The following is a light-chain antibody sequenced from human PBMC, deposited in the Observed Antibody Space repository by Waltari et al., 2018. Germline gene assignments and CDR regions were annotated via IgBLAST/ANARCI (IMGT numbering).Light chain of an antibody. J-gene: IGKJ4*01. Sequence: DIQMTQSPSSLSASVGYRVTITCRASPSISSYLNWYQQKPGKAPKLLIYAASSLQSGVPSRFSGSGSGTDFTLTISSLQPEDFATYYCQQSYSTPLTFGGGTKVEIK. V-gene: IGKV1-39*01. CDR3: QQSYSTPLT. CDR2: AAS. CDR1: PSISSY.